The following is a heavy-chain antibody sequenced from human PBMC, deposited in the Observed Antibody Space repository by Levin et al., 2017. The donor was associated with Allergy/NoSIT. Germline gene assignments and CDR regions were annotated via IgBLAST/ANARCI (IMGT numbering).Heavy chain of an antibody. V-gene: IGHV4-59*01. D-gene: IGHD5-18*01. CDR2: IYYSGGT. J-gene: IGHJ6*03. CDR1: GGSISSYY. Sequence: GSLRLSCTVSGGSISSYYWSWIRQPPGKGLEWIGYIYYSGGTNYNPSLKSRVTISVDTSKNQFSLKLSSVTAADTAVYYCARKSKVGSYGYYMDVWGQGTTVTVSS. CDR3: ARKSKVGSYGYYMDV.